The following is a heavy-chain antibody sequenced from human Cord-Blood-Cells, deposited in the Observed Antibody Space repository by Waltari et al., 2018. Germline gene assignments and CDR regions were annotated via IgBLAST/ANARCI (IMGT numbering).Heavy chain of an antibody. Sequence: QVQLVQSGAEVKKPGSSVKVSCKASGGTFSSYAISWVRQAPGQGLEWMGGISPIFGTANYAQKFQGRVTITADESTSTAYMELSSLRSEDTAVYYCARDRIAAAGTACGYWGQGTLVTVSS. CDR1: GGTFSSYA. V-gene: IGHV1-69*01. J-gene: IGHJ4*02. CDR2: ISPIFGTA. CDR3: ARDRIAAAGTACGY. D-gene: IGHD6-13*01.